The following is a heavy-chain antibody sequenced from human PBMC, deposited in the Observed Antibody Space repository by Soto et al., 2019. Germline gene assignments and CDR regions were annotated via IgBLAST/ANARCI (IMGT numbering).Heavy chain of an antibody. D-gene: IGHD5-18*01. V-gene: IGHV4-4*02. CDR3: ARHTAVPRTRGFEY. Sequence: QGHLQESGPGLVKPSGTLSLTCAVSGGSITTNWWSWVLQPPGKVLAWIGEIYHGGPTNYTPSLRGRVPMSVDKSNNQFSLNLNSVTAADSATYYCARHTAVPRTRGFEYGGQGNLVTLSS. J-gene: IGHJ4*02. CDR2: IYHGGPT. CDR1: GGSITTNW.